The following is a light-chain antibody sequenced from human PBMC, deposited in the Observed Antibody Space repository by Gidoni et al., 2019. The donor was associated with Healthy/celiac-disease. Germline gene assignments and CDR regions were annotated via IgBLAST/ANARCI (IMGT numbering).Light chain of an antibody. J-gene: IGKJ5*01. CDR2: GAS. CDR3: QQYNDWPPIP. V-gene: IGKV3-15*01. Sequence: EIMMTQSPATLSVSPGERATLSCRASQSVSSNLAWYQQKTGQAPRLLIYGASTRATGIPARFSGSGSGTEFTLTISSLQSEDFAVYYCQQYNDWPPIPFGQGTRLEIK. CDR1: QSVSSN.